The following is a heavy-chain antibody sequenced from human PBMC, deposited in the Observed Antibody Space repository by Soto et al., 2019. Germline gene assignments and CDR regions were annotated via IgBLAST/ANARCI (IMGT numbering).Heavy chain of an antibody. CDR3: AGASSRVSSVVAAY. V-gene: IGHV1-46*01. Sequence: SVNLSWKTSNDRMSGHLIHWLRQTIEEGREWXGIXXPXXNXAXXXKXXXGRLTLTSDMPSRTVYMQLSNLRSDDTAVYYCAGASSRVSSVVAAYWGQGTLVTVSS. CDR1: NDRMSGHL. J-gene: IGHJ4*02. CDR2: XXPXXNXA. D-gene: IGHD2-15*01.